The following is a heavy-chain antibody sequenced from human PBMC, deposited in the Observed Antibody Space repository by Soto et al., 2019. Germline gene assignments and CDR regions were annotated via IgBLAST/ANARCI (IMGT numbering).Heavy chain of an antibody. J-gene: IGHJ4*02. D-gene: IGHD3-22*01. CDR1: GFTFSSYA. Sequence: GGSLRLSCAASGFTFSSYAMSWVRQAPGKGLEWVSAISGSGGSTYYADSVKGRFTISRDNSKNTLYLQMNSLRAEDTAVYYCAKAARITMIVVVTEVLFDYWGQGTLVTVSS. V-gene: IGHV3-23*01. CDR2: ISGSGGST. CDR3: AKAARITMIVVVTEVLFDY.